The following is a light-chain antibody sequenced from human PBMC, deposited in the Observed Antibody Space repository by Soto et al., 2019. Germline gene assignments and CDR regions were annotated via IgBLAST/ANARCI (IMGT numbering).Light chain of an antibody. V-gene: IGKV3-20*01. Sequence: EVVLTQSPGTLSLSPRERATLSCRASQSVSNNYLAWYQHKPGQAPRLLIYGASNRAPGIPDRFSGSGSGPDFTLTISGLEPEDVAVYYCQQYAASPRTFGQGTLVEVK. CDR2: GAS. CDR3: QQYAASPRT. CDR1: QSVSNNY. J-gene: IGKJ1*01.